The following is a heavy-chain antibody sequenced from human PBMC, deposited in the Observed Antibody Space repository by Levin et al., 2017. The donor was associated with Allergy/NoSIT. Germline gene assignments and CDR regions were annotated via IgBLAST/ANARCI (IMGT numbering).Heavy chain of an antibody. CDR3: AREGSTSLGAFDI. CDR1: GFTFSSYW. J-gene: IGHJ3*02. D-gene: IGHD2-2*01. Sequence: PGGSLRLSCAASGFTFSSYWMSWVRQAPGKGLEWVANIKQDGSEKYYVDSVKGRFTISRDNAKNSLYLQMNSLRAEDTAVYYCAREGSTSLGAFDIWGQGTMVTVSS. CDR2: IKQDGSEK. V-gene: IGHV3-7*01.